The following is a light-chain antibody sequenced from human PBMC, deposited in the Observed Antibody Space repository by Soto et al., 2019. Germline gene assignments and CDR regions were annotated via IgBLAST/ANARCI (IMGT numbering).Light chain of an antibody. V-gene: IGKV3-15*01. CDR2: GAS. CDR3: QQYNNCPLT. Sequence: EIVMTQSPATLSVSPGERATLSCRASQGVSSNLAWYQQKPGQAPRLLIYGASTRVTGIPARFSGSGSGTEITLTISSLQSEDFAVYYCQQYNNCPLTFGGGTKVDI. CDR1: QGVSSN. J-gene: IGKJ4*01.